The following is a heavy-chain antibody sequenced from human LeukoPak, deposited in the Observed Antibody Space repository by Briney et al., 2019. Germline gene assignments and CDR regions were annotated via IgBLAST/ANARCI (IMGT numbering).Heavy chain of an antibody. J-gene: IGHJ6*02. CDR1: GFNFCSYA. CDR3: ARCITIFGVVSYGYGMDV. CDR2: LRGSGVST. Sequence: PGASPGDFCAGSGFNFCSYAMSRVPPAPREGPEWVSDLRGSGVSTYYAHSVKGPFTISRGNSQHTLYLQMTSMRAGDTAGYYCARCITIFGVVSYGYGMDVWGQGATVTVSS. V-gene: IGHV3-23*01. D-gene: IGHD3-3*01.